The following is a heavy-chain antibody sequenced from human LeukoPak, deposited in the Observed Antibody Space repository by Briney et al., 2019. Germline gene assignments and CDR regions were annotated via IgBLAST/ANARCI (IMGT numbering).Heavy chain of an antibody. V-gene: IGHV3-66*01. D-gene: IGHD4-11*01. Sequence: GGSLRLSCVASGFIVSSYYMTWVRQAPGKGLEWVSVIYSGGSTYYADSVKGRVAISRDNSKNTVFLQMSSVRAEDTAVYYCARSYSNHLFGMDVWGQGTTVNV. CDR3: ARSYSNHLFGMDV. CDR1: GFIVSSYY. J-gene: IGHJ6*02. CDR2: IYSGGST.